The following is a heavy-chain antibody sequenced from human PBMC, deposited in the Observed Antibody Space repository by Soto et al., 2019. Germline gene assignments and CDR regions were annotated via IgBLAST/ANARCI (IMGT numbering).Heavy chain of an antibody. J-gene: IGHJ4*01. V-gene: IGHV1-69*02. CDR2: IIPILGRA. Sequence: QVQLVQSGAEVKKPGSSVKVSCKASGGTFSSYTISWVRQAPGQGLEWMGRIIPILGRANYAQKFQGRVTNTADKPTSTAYMELSSLRTEDTAMYYCAAGYSSGWGFDYSGHGTLVPVSS. D-gene: IGHD6-19*01. CDR1: GGTFSSYT. CDR3: AAGYSSGWGFDY.